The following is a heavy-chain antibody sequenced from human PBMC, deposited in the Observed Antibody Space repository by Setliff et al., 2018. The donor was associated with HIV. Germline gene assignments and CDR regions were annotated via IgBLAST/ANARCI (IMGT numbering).Heavy chain of an antibody. CDR3: ATSSRIYYYSYMDV. J-gene: IGHJ6*03. Sequence: ASVKVSCKASGYNFINFGINWVRQVPGQGLEWMGWLSDYNGNTNYAQNFQGRVTMTTDTFTSTAYMELRSLRSDDTAVYDCATSSRIYYYSYMDVWGKGTTVTVSS. D-gene: IGHD2-2*01. V-gene: IGHV1-18*01. CDR1: GYNFINFG. CDR2: LSDYNGNT.